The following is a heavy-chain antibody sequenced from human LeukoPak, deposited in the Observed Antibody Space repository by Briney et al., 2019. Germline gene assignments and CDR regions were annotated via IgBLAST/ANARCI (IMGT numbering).Heavy chain of an antibody. D-gene: IGHD5-18*01. CDR1: GFTFSSYG. CDR2: ISYDGSNK. J-gene: IGHJ4*02. CDR3: AKDMGGIQLWLGAHTAIDY. V-gene: IGHV3-30*18. Sequence: GRSLRLSCTASGFTFSSYGMHWVRQAPGKGLEWVAVISYDGSNKYYADSVKGRFTISRDNSKNTLYLQMNSLRAEDTAVYYCAKDMGGIQLWLGAHTAIDYWGQGTLVTVSS.